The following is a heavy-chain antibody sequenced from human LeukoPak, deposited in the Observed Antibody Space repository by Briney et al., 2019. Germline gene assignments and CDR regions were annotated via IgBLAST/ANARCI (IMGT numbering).Heavy chain of an antibody. D-gene: IGHD3-22*01. CDR1: GYTFTGYY. J-gene: IGHJ4*02. V-gene: IGHV3-21*01. CDR3: ARHVVAVGFDY. CDR2: ITSSSSYI. Sequence: GASVKVSCKASGYTFTGYYMHWVRQAPGKGLEWVSSITSSSSYIYYADSVKGRFTISRDNAKNSLCLQMNSLRAEDTAVYYCARHVVAVGFDYWGQGTLVTVSS.